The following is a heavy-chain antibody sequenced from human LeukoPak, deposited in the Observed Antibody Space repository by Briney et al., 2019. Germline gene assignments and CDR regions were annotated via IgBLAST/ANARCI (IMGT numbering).Heavy chain of an antibody. CDR3: AITMVRGVMRGNFDY. D-gene: IGHD3-10*01. CDR2: IIPIFGTA. CDR1: GGTFSSYA. Sequence: GASVKVSCKASGGTFSSYAISWVRQAPGQGLEWMGRIIPIFGTANYAQKFQGRVTITTDVSTSTAYMELSSLRSEDTAVYYCAITMVRGVMRGNFDYWGQGTPVTVSS. J-gene: IGHJ4*02. V-gene: IGHV1-69*05.